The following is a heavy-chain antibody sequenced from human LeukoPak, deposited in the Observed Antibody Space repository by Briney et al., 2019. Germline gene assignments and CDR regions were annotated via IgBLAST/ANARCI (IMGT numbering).Heavy chain of an antibody. D-gene: IGHD2-2*01. Sequence: PSETPSLTCAVYGGSFSGYYWSWIRQPPGKGLEWIGEINHTGSTNYNPSLKSRVTISVDTSKNQFSLKLSSVTAADTAVYYCARGYCSSTSCYPWGQGTLVTVSS. CDR3: ARGYCSSTSCYP. CDR1: GGSFSGYY. CDR2: INHTGST. J-gene: IGHJ5*02. V-gene: IGHV4-34*01.